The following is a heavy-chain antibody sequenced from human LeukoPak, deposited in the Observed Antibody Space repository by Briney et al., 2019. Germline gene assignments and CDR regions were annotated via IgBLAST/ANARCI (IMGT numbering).Heavy chain of an antibody. Sequence: SVKVSCSTSGGTFSNYDIIWVRQSPGQRPEWLVGTIPMYATPNYAQNLQGRVTTTTDDSTSTVYMELTSLRSDDTAVYYCARARSASRRSDAFDAWGQGTLVTVSS. CDR2: TIPMYATP. J-gene: IGHJ3*01. D-gene: IGHD6-13*01. CDR3: ARARSASRRSDAFDA. CDR1: GGTFSNYD. V-gene: IGHV1-69*05.